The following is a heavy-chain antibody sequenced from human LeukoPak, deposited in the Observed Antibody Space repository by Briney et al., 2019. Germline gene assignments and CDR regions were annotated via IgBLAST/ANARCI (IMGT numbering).Heavy chain of an antibody. CDR3: ARDQGGSYSGDSLDY. V-gene: IGHV3-7*01. Sequence: PGGSLRLSCAVSGGTFSSYWMSWVRQAPGKGLEWVANIKQDGSEKYYVDSVKGRFTISRDNDKNSVYLQMNSLRAEDTAVYYCARDQGGSYSGDSLDYWGQGTLVTVSS. CDR1: GGTFSSYW. D-gene: IGHD1-26*01. J-gene: IGHJ4*02. CDR2: IKQDGSEK.